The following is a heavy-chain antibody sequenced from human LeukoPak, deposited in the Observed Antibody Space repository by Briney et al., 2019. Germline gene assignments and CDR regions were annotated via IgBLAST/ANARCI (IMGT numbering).Heavy chain of an antibody. V-gene: IGHV3-30*04. CDR3: ARDNDLVAAGYYFDY. CDR1: GFTFSSYA. CDR2: ISYDGSNK. D-gene: IGHD6-13*01. Sequence: GRSLRLSCAASGFTFSSYAMHWVRQAPGKGLEWVAVISYDGSNKYNADSVKGRFTMSRDNSKNTLYLQMNSLRAEDTAVYCCARDNDLVAAGYYFDYWGQGTLVTVSS. J-gene: IGHJ4*02.